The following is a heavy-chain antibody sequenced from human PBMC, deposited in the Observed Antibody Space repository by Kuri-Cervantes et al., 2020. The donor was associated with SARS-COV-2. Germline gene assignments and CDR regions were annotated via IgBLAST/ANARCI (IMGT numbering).Heavy chain of an antibody. CDR1: GYTLTELS. V-gene: IGHV1-24*01. D-gene: IGHD1-14*01. J-gene: IGHJ4*02. CDR2: FDPEDGET. CDR3: ARTPSAGQPNHFDY. Sequence: ASVKVSCKVSGYTLTELSMHWVRQAPGKGLEWMGGFDPEDGETIYAQKFQGRVTMTEDTSTDTAYMELSSLRSEDTAVYYCARTPSAGQPNHFDYWGQGTLVTVSS.